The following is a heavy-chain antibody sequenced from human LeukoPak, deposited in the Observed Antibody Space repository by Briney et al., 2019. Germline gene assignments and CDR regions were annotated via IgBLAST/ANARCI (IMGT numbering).Heavy chain of an antibody. Sequence: PSETLSLTCSVSGDSITNYYWSWIRQPPGKGLEWIGYIYYSGSTNYNPSLKSRVTISVDTSKNQFSLKLSSVTAADTAVYYCARGILVRGVTGRGYYYYMDVWGKGTTVTISS. CDR3: ARGILVRGVTGRGYYYYMDV. J-gene: IGHJ6*03. D-gene: IGHD3-10*01. CDR2: IYYSGST. CDR1: GDSITNYY. V-gene: IGHV4-59*01.